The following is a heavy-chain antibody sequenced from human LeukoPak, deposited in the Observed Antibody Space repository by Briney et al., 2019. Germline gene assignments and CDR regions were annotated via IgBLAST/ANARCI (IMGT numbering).Heavy chain of an antibody. CDR1: GFTFRNYS. D-gene: IGHD4/OR15-4a*01. J-gene: IGHJ4*02. CDR3: TRDRAYGALDY. V-gene: IGHV3-48*02. CDR2: ITNGSDIR. Sequence: GGSLRLSCAASGFTFRNYSMHWVRQAPGKGLEWISYITNGSDIRHYAGSVEGRFTVSRDNAKNSVYLQMISLRDEDTAVYYCTRDRAYGALDYWGQGTLVTVSS.